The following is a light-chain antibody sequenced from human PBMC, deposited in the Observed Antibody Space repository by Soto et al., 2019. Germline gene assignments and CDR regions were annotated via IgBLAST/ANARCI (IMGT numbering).Light chain of an antibody. CDR3: LLSYSGAGVV. V-gene: IGLV7-46*01. Sequence: QTVVTQEPSLTVPPGGTVTLTCGSSTGAVTSGHYPYWFQQKPGQAPRTLIYDTSNKHSWTPARFSGSLLGGKAALTLSGAQPEDEAEYYCLLSYSGAGVVFGGGTKVTVL. CDR2: DTS. J-gene: IGLJ2*01. CDR1: TGAVTSGHY.